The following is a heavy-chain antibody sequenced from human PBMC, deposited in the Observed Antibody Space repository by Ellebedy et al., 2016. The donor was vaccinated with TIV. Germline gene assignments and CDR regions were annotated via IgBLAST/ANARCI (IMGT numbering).Heavy chain of an antibody. CDR1: GFTFSSFS. J-gene: IGHJ4*02. D-gene: IGHD6-19*01. CDR2: ISTGGTYI. V-gene: IGHV3-21*06. CDR3: VRDSSGWPRFEY. Sequence: PGGSLRLSCAISGFTFSSFSMNWVRQAPGKGLEWVSSISTGGTYIFYADSVKGRFTISRDNAKNSLDLQMDSLRVADTAVYYCVRDSSGWPRFEYWGQGTMVTVSS.